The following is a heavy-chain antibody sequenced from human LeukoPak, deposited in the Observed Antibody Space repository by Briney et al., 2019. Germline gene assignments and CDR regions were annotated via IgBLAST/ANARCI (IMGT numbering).Heavy chain of an antibody. CDR2: ISSSSDYI. CDR1: GFTFSSYN. CDR3: ARDHHYYDRSGHDY. D-gene: IGHD3-22*01. Sequence: PGGSLRLSCAASGFTFSSYNMNWVRQAPGKGLEWVSFISSSSDYIYYADSVKGRFTISRDNAKDSLYLQMNSLRAEDTAVYYCARDHHYYDRSGHDYWGQGTLVTVSS. J-gene: IGHJ4*02. V-gene: IGHV3-21*01.